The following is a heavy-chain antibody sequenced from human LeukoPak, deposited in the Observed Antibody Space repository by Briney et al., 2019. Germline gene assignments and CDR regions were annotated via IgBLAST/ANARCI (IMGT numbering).Heavy chain of an antibody. CDR3: AKDLAYCSSTSCPEVI. CDR1: GFTFSSYG. V-gene: IGHV3-30*02. Sequence: GGSLRLSCAASGFTFSSYGMHWVRQAPGKGLEWVAFIRYDGSNKYYADSVKGRFTISRDNSKNTLYLQMNSLRAEDTAVYYCAKDLAYCSSTSCPEVIWGQGTMVTVSS. D-gene: IGHD2-2*01. J-gene: IGHJ3*02. CDR2: IRYDGSNK.